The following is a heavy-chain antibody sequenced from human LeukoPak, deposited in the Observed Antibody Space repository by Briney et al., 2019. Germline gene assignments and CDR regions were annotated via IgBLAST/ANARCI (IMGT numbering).Heavy chain of an antibody. Sequence: SETLSLTCTVSGYSISSGYYWGWIRQPPGQGLEWIGSIYHSGSTYYNPSLKSRVTISVDTSKNQFSLKLSSVTAADTAVYYCAREEGSGWLDYWGQGTLVTVSS. CDR3: AREEGSGWLDY. J-gene: IGHJ4*02. D-gene: IGHD6-19*01. V-gene: IGHV4-38-2*02. CDR1: GYSISSGYY. CDR2: IYHSGST.